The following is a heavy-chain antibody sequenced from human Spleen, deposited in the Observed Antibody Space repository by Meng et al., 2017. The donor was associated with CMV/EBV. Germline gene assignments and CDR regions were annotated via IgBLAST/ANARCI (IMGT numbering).Heavy chain of an antibody. CDR1: GFSLSTSGVG. CDR2: IYWDDDK. J-gene: IGHJ4*02. Sequence: QITLKESCPTLVKPTQTLTLTCTFSGFSLSTSGVGVGWIRQPPGKALEWLALIYWDDDKRYSPSLKSRLTITKDTSKNQVVLTMTNMDPVDTATYYCAHVRAYPYCFDYWGQGTLVTVSS. CDR3: AHVRAYPYCFDY. V-gene: IGHV2-5*02.